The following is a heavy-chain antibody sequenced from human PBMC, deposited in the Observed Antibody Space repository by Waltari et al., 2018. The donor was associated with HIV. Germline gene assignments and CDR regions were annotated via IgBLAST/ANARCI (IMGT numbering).Heavy chain of an antibody. D-gene: IGHD3-22*01. J-gene: IGHJ3*02. V-gene: IGHV3-64D*06. Sequence: EGQLVASGGGLVQPGGSLRLACSASGFTSSHSHLHWVRQAPGKGLEYVSAITSQGKNTYYVDSVNGRFTISRDNSKNMLYLQMRSLRAEDTALYYCVKDSGYNSSGGAFDIWGQGTMVIVSS. CDR1: GFTSSHSH. CDR3: VKDSGYNSSGGAFDI. CDR2: ITSQGKNT.